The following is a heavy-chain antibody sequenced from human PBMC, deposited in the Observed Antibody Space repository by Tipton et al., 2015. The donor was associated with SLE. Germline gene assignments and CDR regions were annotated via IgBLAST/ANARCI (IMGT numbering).Heavy chain of an antibody. CDR1: GGSISSYY. V-gene: IGHV4-59*01. D-gene: IGHD3-3*01. Sequence: LRLSCTVSGGSISSYYWSWIRQPPGKGLEWIGYIYYSGSTNYNPSLKSRVTISVDTSKNQFSLKVSSVTAADTAVYYCARLAGDDFWSGSPLYYYYMDVWGKGTTVTVSS. CDR2: IYYSGST. J-gene: IGHJ6*03. CDR3: ARLAGDDFWSGSPLYYYYMDV.